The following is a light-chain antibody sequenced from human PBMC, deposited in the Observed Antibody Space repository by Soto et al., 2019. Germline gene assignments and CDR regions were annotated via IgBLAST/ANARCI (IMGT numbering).Light chain of an antibody. CDR3: KTLGTGFEV. V-gene: IGLV4-69*01. Sequence: QPVLPQSHSASASLGASVKLTCTLSSGHSSYTIAWHQQQPEKGPRYLMKIKSDGSHTKVDGIAASFSGSSSGAERYLAISGPQSEDEADYYCKTLGTGFEVFGGGTKVNVL. J-gene: IGLJ2*01. CDR1: SGHSSYT. CDR2: IKSDGSH.